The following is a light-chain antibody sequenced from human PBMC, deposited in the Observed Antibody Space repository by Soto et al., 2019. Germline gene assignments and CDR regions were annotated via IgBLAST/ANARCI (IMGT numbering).Light chain of an antibody. CDR1: SSNIGAGYD. Sequence: QSLLTQPPSVSGAPGQRVTISCTGSSSNIGAGYDVHWYQQLPGTAPKLLIYGNSNRPSGVPDRFSGSKSGTSASLAITGLQAEDEADYYCQSDDSSSYVVGNGTKVTVL. V-gene: IGLV1-40*01. CDR2: GNS. CDR3: QSDDSSSYV. J-gene: IGLJ1*01.